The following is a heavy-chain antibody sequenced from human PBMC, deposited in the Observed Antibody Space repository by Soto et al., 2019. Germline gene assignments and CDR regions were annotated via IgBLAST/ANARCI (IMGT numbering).Heavy chain of an antibody. CDR1: GGTFSSYA. CDR2: IIPIFGTA. CDR3: AREAEDYRGYYYGMDV. Sequence: SVKVSCKASGGTFSSYAISWVRQAPGQGLEWMGGIIPIFGTANYAQKFQGRVTITADESTSTAYMELRSLRSDDTAVYYCAREAEDYRGYYYGMDVWGQGTTVTVSS. D-gene: IGHD4-4*01. V-gene: IGHV1-69*13. J-gene: IGHJ6*02.